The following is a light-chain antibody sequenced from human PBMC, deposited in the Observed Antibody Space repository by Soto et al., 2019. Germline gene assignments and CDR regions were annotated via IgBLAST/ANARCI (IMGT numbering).Light chain of an antibody. CDR2: GAS. J-gene: IGKJ5*01. CDR1: QSVKNTY. V-gene: IGKV3-20*01. Sequence: ELVLTQSPGTLSLSPGERATLSCRASQSVKNTYLDWYKKKPGQAPRLLIYGASSRATGIPDRFSGAGSGTDFTLTISRLEPEDFALYYCQQHDILPITFGQGTRLEIK. CDR3: QQHDILPIT.